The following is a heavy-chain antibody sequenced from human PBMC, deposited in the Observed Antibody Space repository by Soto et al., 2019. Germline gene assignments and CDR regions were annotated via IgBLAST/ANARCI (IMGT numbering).Heavy chain of an antibody. CDR2: ICYSGST. CDR1: GGSIISCYYC. J-gene: IGHJ5*02. V-gene: IGHV4-39*01. Sequence: PSETLSLTCTVSGGSIISCYYCWGWIRQPPGKGLEWIGSICYSGSTYYNPSLKSRVTISVDTSKNQFSLKLTSVTAADTAMYYCARHPAYCSGNNCYVRRLAPRGRRTPVPVSS. CDR3: ARHPAYCSGNNCYVRRLAP. D-gene: IGHD2-2*01.